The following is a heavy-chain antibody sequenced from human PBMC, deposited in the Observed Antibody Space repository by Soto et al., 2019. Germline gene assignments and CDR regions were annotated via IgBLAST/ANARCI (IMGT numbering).Heavy chain of an antibody. CDR3: ARDNPENVVVTAILSGMDV. CDR1: GFTFSSYS. CDR2: ISSSSSYI. J-gene: IGHJ6*02. D-gene: IGHD2-21*02. Sequence: GGSLRLSCAASGFTFSSYSMNWVRQAPGKGLEWVSSISSSSSYIYYADSVKGRFTISRDNAKNSLYLQMNSLRAEDTAVYYCARDNPENVVVTAILSGMDVWGQGTTVTVSS. V-gene: IGHV3-21*01.